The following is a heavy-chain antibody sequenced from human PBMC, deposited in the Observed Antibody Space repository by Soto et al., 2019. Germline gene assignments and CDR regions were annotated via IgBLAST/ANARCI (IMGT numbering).Heavy chain of an antibody. D-gene: IGHD3-10*01. Sequence: SETLSLTCTVSGGSISSGDYYWSWIRQPPGKGLEWIGYIYSSGSTYYNPSLKSRVTISVDTSKNQFSLKLSSVTAADTAVYYCARDKGYYGSGDYYSAYGLDVWGQGTAVTAP. J-gene: IGHJ6*02. V-gene: IGHV4-30-4*01. CDR1: GGSISSGDYY. CDR2: IYSSGST. CDR3: ARDKGYYGSGDYYSAYGLDV.